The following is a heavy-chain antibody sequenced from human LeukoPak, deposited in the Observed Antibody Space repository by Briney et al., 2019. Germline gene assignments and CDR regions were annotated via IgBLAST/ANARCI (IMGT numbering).Heavy chain of an antibody. CDR3: ATSRGGGSYSPPPFDY. V-gene: IGHV1-24*01. CDR1: GYTHTELS. D-gene: IGHD1-26*01. CDR2: FDPEDGET. Sequence: ASVKVSCKVSGYTHTELSMHWVRQAPGKGLEWMGGFDPEDGETIYAQKFQGRVTMTEDTSTDTAYMELSSLRSEDTAVYYCATSRGGGSYSPPPFDYWGQGTLVTVSS. J-gene: IGHJ4*02.